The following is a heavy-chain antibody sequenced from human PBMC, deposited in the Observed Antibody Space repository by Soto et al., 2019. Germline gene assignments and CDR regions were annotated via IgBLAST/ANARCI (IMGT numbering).Heavy chain of an antibody. J-gene: IGHJ3*02. Sequence: PGGSLRLSCAASGFTFSSYAMSWVRQAPGKGLEWVSAISGSGGSTYYADSVKGRFTISRDNAKNSLYLQMNSLRAEDTAVYYCARDPTRKYCSSTSCPHDAFDIWGQGTMVTVSS. D-gene: IGHD2-2*01. CDR2: ISGSGGST. CDR3: ARDPTRKYCSSTSCPHDAFDI. V-gene: IGHV3-23*01. CDR1: GFTFSSYA.